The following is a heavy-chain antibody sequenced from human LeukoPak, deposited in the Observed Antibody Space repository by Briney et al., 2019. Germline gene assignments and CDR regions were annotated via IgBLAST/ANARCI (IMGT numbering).Heavy chain of an antibody. CDR2: ISSSSSYI. D-gene: IGHD5-18*01. J-gene: IGHJ4*02. Sequence: GGSLRLSCAASGFTFSSYSMNWVRQAPGKGLEWVSSISSSSSYIYYADSVKGRFTISRDNAKNSLYLQMNSLRAEDTAVYYCARDRWTAMVVFDYWGQGTLVTVSS. CDR3: ARDRWTAMVVFDY. V-gene: IGHV3-21*01. CDR1: GFTFSSYS.